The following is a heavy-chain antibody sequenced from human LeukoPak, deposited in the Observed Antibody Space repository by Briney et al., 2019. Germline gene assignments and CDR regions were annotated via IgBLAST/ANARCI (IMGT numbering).Heavy chain of an antibody. CDR3: ARDEKIVGASGQDY. D-gene: IGHD1-26*01. CDR1: GFTFGGYW. Sequence: PGGSLRLSCAASGFTFGGYWMHWVRQAPGKGLVWVSRINTDGGDTIYADSVKGRFTISRDYAKNTLFLQMNSLRAEDTAVYYCARDEKIVGASGQDYWGQGTLVTVSS. V-gene: IGHV3-74*01. J-gene: IGHJ4*02. CDR2: INTDGGDT.